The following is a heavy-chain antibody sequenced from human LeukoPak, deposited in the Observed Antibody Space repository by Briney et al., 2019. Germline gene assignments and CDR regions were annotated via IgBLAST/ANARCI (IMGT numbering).Heavy chain of an antibody. CDR1: GFTFTSSA. V-gene: IGHV1-58*02. Sequence: SVKVSCKASGFTFTSSAMLWVRQARGQRLEWIGWIVVGSVNTNYAQKFQERVTITRDMSTSTAYMELSSLRSEDTAVYYCAADLGYCSGGSCPRPYYYYYMDVWGKGTTVTVSS. CDR2: IVVGSVNT. CDR3: AADLGYCSGGSCPRPYYYYYMDV. J-gene: IGHJ6*03. D-gene: IGHD2-15*01.